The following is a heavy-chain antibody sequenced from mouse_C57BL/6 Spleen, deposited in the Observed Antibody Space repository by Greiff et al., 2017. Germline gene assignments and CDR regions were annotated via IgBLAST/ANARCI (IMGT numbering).Heavy chain of an antibody. V-gene: IGHV1-64*01. CDR2: IHPNSGST. J-gene: IGHJ2*01. CDR1: GYTFTSYW. Sequence: VQLQQPGAELVKPGASVKLSCKASGYTFTSYWMHWVKQRPGQGLEWIGMIHPNSGSTNYNEKFKSKATLTVDKSSSTAYMQLSSLTSEDSAVYYCARGGTYYGSSYVGFDYWGQGTTLTVSS. D-gene: IGHD1-1*01. CDR3: ARGGTYYGSSYVGFDY.